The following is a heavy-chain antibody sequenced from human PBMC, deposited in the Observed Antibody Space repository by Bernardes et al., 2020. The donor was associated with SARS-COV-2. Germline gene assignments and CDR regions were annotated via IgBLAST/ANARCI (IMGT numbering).Heavy chain of an antibody. D-gene: IGHD3-22*01. CDR2: IYVSGSA. J-gene: IGHJ5*02. CDR1: GGPISSYY. CDR3: ARSPYFDTNGFFST. V-gene: IGHV4-4*07. Sequence: SETLSLTCTVSGGPISSYYWNWIRQPAGKGLEWIGRIYVSGSANYNPSLKSRVTMSIDTSKNQFSLKLTSVTAADTAVYYCARSPYFDTNGFFSTWGQGTLVTVSS.